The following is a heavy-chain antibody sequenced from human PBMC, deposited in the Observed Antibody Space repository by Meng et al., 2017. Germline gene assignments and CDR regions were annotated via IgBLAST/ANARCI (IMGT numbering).Heavy chain of an antibody. CDR2: MYYSGST. CDR3: ARQIYIGSYYWSYNWFDP. Sequence: VEVRGSGPGLVKPSETLSLHCTVSGGSISSDYWSWIRESPGKGLEWIGYMYYSGSTNYNPSLKSRVTISVDTSKNQFSLKQSSVTAADTAVYYCARQIYIGSYYWSYNWFDPWGQGTLVTVSS. D-gene: IGHD1-26*01. J-gene: IGHJ5*02. V-gene: IGHV4-59*01. CDR1: GGSISSDY.